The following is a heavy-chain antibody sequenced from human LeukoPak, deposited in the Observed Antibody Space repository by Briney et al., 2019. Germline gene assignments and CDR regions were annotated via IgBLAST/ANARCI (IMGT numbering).Heavy chain of an antibody. Sequence: SVKVSCKASGGTFSSYSISWVRQAPGQGLEWMGRIISIFGTANYAQKFQGRFTMTTYESTSTASMEPSSLRSEDTAVYYCARNSVQTRGYSGYDKLGHYYYMDVWGKGTTVTVSS. CDR1: GGTFSSYS. D-gene: IGHD5-12*01. V-gene: IGHV1-69*05. CDR2: IISIFGTA. J-gene: IGHJ6*03. CDR3: ARNSVQTRGYSGYDKLGHYYYMDV.